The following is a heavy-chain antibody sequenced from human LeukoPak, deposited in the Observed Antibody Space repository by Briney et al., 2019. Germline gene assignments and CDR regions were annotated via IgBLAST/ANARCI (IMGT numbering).Heavy chain of an antibody. J-gene: IGHJ4*02. D-gene: IGHD3-16*02. CDR2: ISGSGGST. Sequence: PGGSLRPSCAASGFTFSSYAMSWVRQAPGKGLEWVSAISGSGGSTYYADSVKGRFTISRDNSKNTLYLQMNSLRAEDTAVYYCAKDPTREDYVWGSYRPRPQVVDYWGQGTLVTVSS. CDR3: AKDPTREDYVWGSYRPRPQVVDY. V-gene: IGHV3-23*01. CDR1: GFTFSSYA.